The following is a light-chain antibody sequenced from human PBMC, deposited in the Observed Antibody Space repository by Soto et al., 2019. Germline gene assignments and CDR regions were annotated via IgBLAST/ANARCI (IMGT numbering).Light chain of an antibody. Sequence: QSLLTQPPSASGPPGQRVTISCSGSSSTIGSNTVDWYQQLPGTAPKLLIYSHDQRPLGVPDRFSASRSGTSASLAISGLQPGDEGIYYCAVWGNKLNGPGVFGGGTKLTVL. CDR1: SSTIGSNT. V-gene: IGLV1-44*01. CDR2: SHD. J-gene: IGLJ3*02. CDR3: AVWGNKLNGPGV.